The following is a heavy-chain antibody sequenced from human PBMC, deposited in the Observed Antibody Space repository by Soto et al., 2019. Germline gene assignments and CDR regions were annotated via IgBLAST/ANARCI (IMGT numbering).Heavy chain of an antibody. D-gene: IGHD3-22*01. V-gene: IGHV3-30-3*01. CDR2: ISYDGSNK. J-gene: IGHJ4*02. CDR3: ARDSTYYDDGSGYYYFDY. Sequence: PGGSLRLSCAASGFTFSSYAMHWVRQAPGKGLEWVAVISYDGSNKYYADSVKGRFTISRDNSKNTLYLQMNSLRAEDTAVYYCARDSTYYDDGSGYYYFDYWGQGTLVTVSS. CDR1: GFTFSSYA.